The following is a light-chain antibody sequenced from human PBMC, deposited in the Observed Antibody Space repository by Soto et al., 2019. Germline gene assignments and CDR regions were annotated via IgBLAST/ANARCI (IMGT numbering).Light chain of an antibody. V-gene: IGLV2-14*01. CDR1: ISDVGDYYY. J-gene: IGLJ1*01. CDR2: DVS. Sequence: QSVLTQPAAVSGSPGQSITISCTGTISDVGDYYYVSWYQQHPGKAPKVLIYDVSDRPSGVSDRFSGSKSGNSASLTISGLQAEDEADYYCSSYISSNTPYVFGTGTKVTVL. CDR3: SSYISSNTPYV.